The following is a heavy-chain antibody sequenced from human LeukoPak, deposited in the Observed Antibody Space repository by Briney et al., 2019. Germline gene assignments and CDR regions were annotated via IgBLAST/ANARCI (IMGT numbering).Heavy chain of an antibody. CDR3: ARDSRGYGENPLDY. J-gene: IGHJ4*02. CDR1: GGIFSSYA. V-gene: IGHV1-69*04. D-gene: IGHD4-17*01. CDR2: IIPIFGIA. Sequence: GASVKVSRKASGGIFSSYAISWVRQAPGQGLDWMGRIIPIFGIANYAQKFQGRVTITADKSTSTAYMELSSLRSEDTAVYYCARDSRGYGENPLDYWGQGTLVTVSS.